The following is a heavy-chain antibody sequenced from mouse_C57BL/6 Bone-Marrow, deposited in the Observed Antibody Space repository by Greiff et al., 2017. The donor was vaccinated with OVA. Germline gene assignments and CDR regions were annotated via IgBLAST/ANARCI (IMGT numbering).Heavy chain of an antibody. CDR3: ARGSMGLRRFAAD. J-gene: IGHJ3*01. CDR2: ISRGSRTI. V-gene: IGHV5-17*01. D-gene: IGHD2-4*01. CDR1: GFTFSDYG. Sequence: EVMLVESGGGLVKPGGSLKLSCAASGFTFSDYGMHWVRQAPEKGLAWVAYISRGSRTIYYADTVKGRFTISRDNAKNTLFLQMTSLRSEDTAMYYCARGSMGLRRFAADWGQGTLVTVSA.